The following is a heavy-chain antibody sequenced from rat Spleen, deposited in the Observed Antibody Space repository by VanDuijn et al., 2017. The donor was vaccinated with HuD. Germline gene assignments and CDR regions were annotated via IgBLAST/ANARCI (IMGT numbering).Heavy chain of an antibody. V-gene: IGHV5-17*01. CDR3: ARLRIGYWYFDF. J-gene: IGHJ1*01. CDR1: GFTFSDYY. Sequence: EVQLVESGGGLVQPGRSLKFSCAASGFTFSDYYMAWVRQAPTEGLEWVATFSYDGSRTYYRDSVKGRFTLSRDNAKSTLFLQMGSLRSEDTATYYCARLRIGYWYFDFWGPGTMVTVSS. CDR2: FSYDGSRT. D-gene: IGHD1-6*01.